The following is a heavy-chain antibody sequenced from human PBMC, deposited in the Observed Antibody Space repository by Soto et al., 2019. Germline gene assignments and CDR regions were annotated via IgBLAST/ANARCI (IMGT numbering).Heavy chain of an antibody. CDR3: ARDPVAGTYFDY. D-gene: IGHD6-19*01. J-gene: IGHJ4*02. CDR2: MNPNSGNT. Sequence: QVQLVQSGAEVKKPGASVKVSCKASGYTFTSYDINWVRQATGQGLEWMGWMNPNSGNTGYAQKLQGRVTMTTDTSTSTAYMELRSLRSDDTAVYYCARDPVAGTYFDYWGQGTLVTVSS. CDR1: GYTFTSYD. V-gene: IGHV1-8*01.